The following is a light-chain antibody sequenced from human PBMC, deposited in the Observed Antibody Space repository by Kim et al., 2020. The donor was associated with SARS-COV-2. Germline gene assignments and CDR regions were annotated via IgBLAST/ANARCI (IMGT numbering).Light chain of an antibody. Sequence: EIVMTQSPATLSVSPGDTATLSCRASQSVSSNLAWYQLKPGRAPTLLIYGASTRATGIPARFSGSGSGTEFTLTITSLQSGDFALYYCHQYNDWPPGDTFGQGTKLEIK. CDR1: QSVSSN. CDR2: GAS. V-gene: IGKV3-15*01. CDR3: HQYNDWPPGDT. J-gene: IGKJ2*01.